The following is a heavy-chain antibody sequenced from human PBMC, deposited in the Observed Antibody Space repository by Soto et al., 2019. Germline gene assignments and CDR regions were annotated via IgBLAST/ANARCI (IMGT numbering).Heavy chain of an antibody. Sequence: QVQLQQWGAGLLKPSETLSLTCAVYGGSFSGYYWTWIRQPPGTGLEWIGEINLSGSTNYNPSLKSRVTISVDTSKNQFSLTLTSVTAADTAVYYCARDKITGRFDYWGQGTRVTVSS. CDR3: ARDKITGRFDY. J-gene: IGHJ4*02. D-gene: IGHD2-8*02. CDR2: INLSGST. V-gene: IGHV4-34*01. CDR1: GGSFSGYY.